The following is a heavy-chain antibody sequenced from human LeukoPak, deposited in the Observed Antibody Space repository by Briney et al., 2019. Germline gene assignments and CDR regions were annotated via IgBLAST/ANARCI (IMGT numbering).Heavy chain of an antibody. Sequence: GGSLRLSCATSGFTFSDAWGHWVRQARGKGLEGVGRIKSKTYGGTTDYAAPVKGRFTISRDDSKNTVYLQMHSLKTEDTAVYYCTTYGSGWHWGQGTLVTVSS. J-gene: IGHJ4*02. CDR2: IKSKTYGGTT. D-gene: IGHD6-19*01. V-gene: IGHV3-15*01. CDR3: TTYGSGWH. CDR1: GFTFSDAW.